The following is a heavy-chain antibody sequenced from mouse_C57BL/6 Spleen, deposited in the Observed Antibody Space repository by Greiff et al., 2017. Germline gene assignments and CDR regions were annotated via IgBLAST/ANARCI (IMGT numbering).Heavy chain of an antibody. CDR2: IDPSDSYT. J-gene: IGHJ2*01. D-gene: IGHD2-2*01. CDR1: GYTFTSYW. Sequence: QVQLQQPGAELVKPGASVKLSCKASGYTFTSYWMQWVKQRPGQGLEWIGEIDPSDSYTNYNQKFKGKATLTVDTSSSTAYMQLSSLTSEDSAVYYCARGGGYHYFDYWGQGTTLTVSS. CDR3: ARGGGYHYFDY. V-gene: IGHV1-50*01.